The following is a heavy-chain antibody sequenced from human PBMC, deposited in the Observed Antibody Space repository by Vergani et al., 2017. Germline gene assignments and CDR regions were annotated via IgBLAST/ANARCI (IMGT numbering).Heavy chain of an antibody. J-gene: IGHJ4*02. CDR1: GFTFSSYA. CDR2: ISYDGSNK. Sequence: VQLVESGGGVVQPGRSLRLSCAASGFTFSSYAMHWVRQAPGKGLEWVAVISYDGSNKYYADSVKGRFTISRDNSKNTLYLQMNSLRAEDTAVYYCARGWYCSGGSCYSYEFDYWGQGTLVTVSS. CDR3: ARGWYCSGGSCYSYEFDY. D-gene: IGHD2-15*01. V-gene: IGHV3-30-3*01.